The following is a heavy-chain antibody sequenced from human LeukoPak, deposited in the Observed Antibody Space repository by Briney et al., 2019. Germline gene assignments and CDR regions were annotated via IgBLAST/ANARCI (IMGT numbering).Heavy chain of an antibody. V-gene: IGHV3-64*01. D-gene: IGHD6-6*01. CDR2: ISSNGGNT. CDR3: ARDSFRAAQGHVYDY. Sequence: GGSLRLSCAASGFTFSSYAMHWVRQAPGKGLEYVSAISSNGGNTYYANSVKGRFTISRDNSKNTLYLQMGSLRAEDMAVYYCARDSFRAAQGHVYDYWGQGTLVTVSS. J-gene: IGHJ4*02. CDR1: GFTFSSYA.